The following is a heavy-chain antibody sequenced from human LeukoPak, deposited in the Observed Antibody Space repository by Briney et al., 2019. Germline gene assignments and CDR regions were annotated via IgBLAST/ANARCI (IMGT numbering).Heavy chain of an antibody. CDR2: IYYSGST. CDR1: GGSISSSSYY. Sequence: LETLSLTCTVSGGSISSSSYYWGWIRQPPGKGLEWIGSIYYSGSTYYSPSLKSRVTISVDTSKNQFSLKLSSVTAADTAVYYCASSYYDSSGYPYWGQGTLVTVSS. D-gene: IGHD3-22*01. CDR3: ASSYYDSSGYPY. J-gene: IGHJ4*02. V-gene: IGHV4-39*07.